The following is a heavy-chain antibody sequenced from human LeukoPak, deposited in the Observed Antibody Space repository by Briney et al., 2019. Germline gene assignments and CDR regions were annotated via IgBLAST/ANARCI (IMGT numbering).Heavy chain of an antibody. Sequence: SSDTLSLTCAVSGYSISSSNWWGWIRQPPGKGLEWIGYIYYSGSTNYNPSLKSRVTMTVDTSKNHFSLKLSSVTAAATAVYYCARHTRSKNWFDPWGQGTLVTVSS. V-gene: IGHV4-28*01. J-gene: IGHJ5*02. CDR2: IYYSGST. CDR3: ARHTRSKNWFDP. D-gene: IGHD3-10*01. CDR1: GYSISSSNW.